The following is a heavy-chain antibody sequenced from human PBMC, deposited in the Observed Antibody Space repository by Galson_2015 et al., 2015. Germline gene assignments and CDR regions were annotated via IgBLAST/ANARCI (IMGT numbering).Heavy chain of an antibody. D-gene: IGHD3-10*01. V-gene: IGHV5-51*01. CDR2: IYPGDSDT. Sequence: QSGAEVKKPGESLKISRKGSGYSFPSNWIGWVRQMPGKGLEWMGIIYPGDSDTRYSPSFQGQVTISADKSISTAYLQWSSLRASDTAMYYCVRGEGYYYGSGRTLYFDDWGQGTLVTVSS. CDR1: GYSFPSNW. CDR3: VRGEGYYYGSGRTLYFDD. J-gene: IGHJ4*02.